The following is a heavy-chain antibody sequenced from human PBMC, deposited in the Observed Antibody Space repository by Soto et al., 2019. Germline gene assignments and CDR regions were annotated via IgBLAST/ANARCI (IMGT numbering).Heavy chain of an antibody. Sequence: EASVKVSCKASGYTFTSYDINWVRQATGQGLEWMGWMNPNSGNTGYAQKFQGRVTMTRNTSISTAYMELSSLRSEDTAVYYCARGQRISPLTGYVNYYCYYGMDVWGQGTTVTVSS. CDR3: ARGQRISPLTGYVNYYCYYGMDV. V-gene: IGHV1-8*01. CDR2: MNPNSGNT. D-gene: IGHD3-9*01. J-gene: IGHJ6*02. CDR1: GYTFTSYD.